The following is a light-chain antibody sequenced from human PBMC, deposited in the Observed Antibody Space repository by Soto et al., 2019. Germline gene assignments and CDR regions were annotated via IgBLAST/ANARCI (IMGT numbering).Light chain of an antibody. CDR1: QRIRYY. V-gene: IGKV1-39*01. CDR2: AAT. Sequence: DIQMTQSPSSLSAYVGDRVTISCRASQRIRYYVNWYQQSPGKVPKLLIYAATRLQSGVPSRFSGSGSGTDFTLTINSLQPEDFATYYCQQSFSARTWTFGQGTKVEIK. CDR3: QQSFSARTWT. J-gene: IGKJ1*01.